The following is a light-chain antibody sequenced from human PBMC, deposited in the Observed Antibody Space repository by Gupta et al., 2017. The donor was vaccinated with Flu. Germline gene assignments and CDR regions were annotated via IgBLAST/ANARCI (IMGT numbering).Light chain of an antibody. CDR2: ATS. J-gene: IGKJ4*01. CDR3: QQVNSYPLT. CDR1: QGISSH. Sequence: DIQLTQSPYFLSASVGDRVIITCRASQGISSHLVWYQKKPGKAPKLLIYATSTLQSGVPSRFSGSGSGTEFTLTISSLQPEDFATYYCQQVNSYPLTFGGGTKVEIK. V-gene: IGKV1-9*01.